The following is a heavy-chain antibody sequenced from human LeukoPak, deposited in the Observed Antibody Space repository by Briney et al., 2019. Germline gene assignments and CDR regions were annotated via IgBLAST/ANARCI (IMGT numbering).Heavy chain of an antibody. CDR2: ISTYNGNT. Sequence: ASVKVSCKASGYTFTSYGISWVRQAPGQGLEWMGWISTYNGNTNYAQKFQGRVAMTTDTSTSTVYMELSSLRSEDTAFYYCATDHSMANTAWWFDPWGQGTLVTVSS. V-gene: IGHV1-18*01. CDR3: ATDHSMANTAWWFDP. D-gene: IGHD5-24*01. CDR1: GYTFTSYG. J-gene: IGHJ5*02.